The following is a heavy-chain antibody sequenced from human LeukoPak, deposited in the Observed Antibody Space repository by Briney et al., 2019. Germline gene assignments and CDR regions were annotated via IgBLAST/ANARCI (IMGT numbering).Heavy chain of an antibody. V-gene: IGHV1-69*05. CDR1: GGTFSSYA. D-gene: IGHD1-26*01. CDR3: AREIVGATGGYFDY. CDR2: IIPIFGTA. Sequence: SVKVSCKASGGTFSSYAISWVRQAPGQGLEWMGRIIPIFGTANYAQKFQGRVTITTDESTSTAYMELSSMRSEDTAVYYCAREIVGATGGYFDYWGQGTLVTVSS. J-gene: IGHJ4*02.